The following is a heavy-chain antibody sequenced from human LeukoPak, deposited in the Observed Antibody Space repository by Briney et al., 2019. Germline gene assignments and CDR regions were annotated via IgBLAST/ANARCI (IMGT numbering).Heavy chain of an antibody. CDR2: ISYDGSNK. D-gene: IGHD3-10*01. V-gene: IGHV3-30*03. CDR1: GFTFSSYW. Sequence: GGSLRLSCAASGFTFSSYWMSWVRQAPGKGLEWVAVISYDGSNKYYADSVKGRFTISRDNSKNTLYLQMNSLRAEDTAVYYCAGLWFGELLPFDYWGQGTLVTVSS. CDR3: AGLWFGELLPFDY. J-gene: IGHJ4*02.